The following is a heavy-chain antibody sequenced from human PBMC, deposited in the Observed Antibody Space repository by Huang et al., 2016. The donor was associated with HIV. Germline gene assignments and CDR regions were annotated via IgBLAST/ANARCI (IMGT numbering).Heavy chain of an antibody. V-gene: IGHV1-18*01. D-gene: IGHD3-22*01. Sequence: QVQLVQSGAEVKKPGASVKVSCKASGYTFTNYAINWVRQAPGQRLEWMGWISGYNGKTNYAQKVQGRVTMTKDTSTSTAYMELRSLISDDTAVYYCARERYYYDRSGYYTPVEYFHHWGQGTLVTVSS. J-gene: IGHJ1*01. CDR2: ISGYNGKT. CDR1: GYTFTNYA. CDR3: ARERYYYDRSGYYTPVEYFHH.